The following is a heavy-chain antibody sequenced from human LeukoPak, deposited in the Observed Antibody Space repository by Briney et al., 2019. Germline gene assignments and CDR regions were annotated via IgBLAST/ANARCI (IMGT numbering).Heavy chain of an antibody. Sequence: GGSLRLSCAASGFTFSSNDIHWVRQGPGKGLEWMSFIKFDGSCKWYADSVKGRFTVSRDNAKNTVYLEMNSLRAEDTAFYYCAKDSDWSCDYWGQGTLVTVSS. CDR3: AKDSDWSCDY. D-gene: IGHD2-21*01. CDR1: GFTFSSND. J-gene: IGHJ4*02. V-gene: IGHV3-30*02. CDR2: IKFDGSCK.